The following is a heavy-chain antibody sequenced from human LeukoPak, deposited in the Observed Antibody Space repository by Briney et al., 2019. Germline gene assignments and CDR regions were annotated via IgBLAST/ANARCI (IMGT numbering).Heavy chain of an antibody. CDR3: ARVLSSGVAIAV. J-gene: IGHJ3*01. D-gene: IGHD6-19*01. Sequence: ASVNVSCKASVYTFTRCGISWVRPAPGQGLEWMGWISAYNGNTNYAQKLQGRVTMTTDTSTSTAYMQLRSPRSDDTAVYYCARVLSSGVAIAVWGQGTMVTVSS. CDR1: VYTFTRCG. CDR2: ISAYNGNT. V-gene: IGHV1-18*01.